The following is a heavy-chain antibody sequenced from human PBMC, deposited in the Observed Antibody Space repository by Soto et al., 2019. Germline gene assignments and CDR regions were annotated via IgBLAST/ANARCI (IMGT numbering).Heavy chain of an antibody. D-gene: IGHD1-1*01. CDR3: ARWPQLEPRFDY. J-gene: IGHJ4*02. V-gene: IGHV4-31*03. Sequence: QVQLQESGPGLVKPSQTLSLTCTVSGGSISSGGYYWSWIRQHPVKGLEWIGYSYYSGSTYYNPSLKSRVTISVDTSKNQFSLKLSSVTAEDTAVYYWARWPQLEPRFDYWGQGTLVTVSS. CDR1: GGSISSGGYY. CDR2: SYYSGST.